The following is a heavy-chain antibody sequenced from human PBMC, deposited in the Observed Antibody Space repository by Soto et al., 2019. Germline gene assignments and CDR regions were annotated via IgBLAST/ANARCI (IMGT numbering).Heavy chain of an antibody. Sequence: QVQLQESGPGLVKPSQTLSLTCTVSGGSISSGGYYWSWIRQHPGKGLEWIGYIYYSGSTYYNPSLKSRVTISVDTSKNQFSLKLSSVTAADTAVYYCARTTVITPHVCWFDPWGQGSQVTVSS. J-gene: IGHJ5*02. D-gene: IGHD4-17*01. CDR1: GGSISSGGYY. CDR3: ARTTVITPHVCWFDP. CDR2: IYYSGST. V-gene: IGHV4-31*03.